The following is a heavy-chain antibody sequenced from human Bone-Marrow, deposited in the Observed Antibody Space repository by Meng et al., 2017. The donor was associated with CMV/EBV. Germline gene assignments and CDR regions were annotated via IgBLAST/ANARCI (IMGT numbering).Heavy chain of an antibody. CDR2: IYSGGSST. Sequence: GESLKISCAASGFTFDDYTMHWVRQAPGKGLEWVSVIYSGGSSTYYADSVKGRFTISRDNSKNTLYLPMKSLRAEETAVYYCAKAVPRRYFDWLLYFDYWGQGTLVTVSS. D-gene: IGHD3-9*01. CDR1: GFTFDDYT. CDR3: AKAVPRRYFDWLLYFDY. V-gene: IGHV3-23*03. J-gene: IGHJ4*02.